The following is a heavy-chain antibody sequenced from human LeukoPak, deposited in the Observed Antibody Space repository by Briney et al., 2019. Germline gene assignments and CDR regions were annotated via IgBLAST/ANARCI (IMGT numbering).Heavy chain of an antibody. J-gene: IGHJ4*02. CDR3: ARYGQQLSAFDY. Sequence: ASVKVSCKASGYTFTGYYMHWVRQAPGQGLEWMGWISAYNGNTNYAQKLQGRVTMTTDTSTSTAYMELRSLRSDDTAVYYCARYGQQLSAFDYWGQGTLLTVSS. V-gene: IGHV1-18*04. CDR2: ISAYNGNT. D-gene: IGHD6-13*01. CDR1: GYTFTGYY.